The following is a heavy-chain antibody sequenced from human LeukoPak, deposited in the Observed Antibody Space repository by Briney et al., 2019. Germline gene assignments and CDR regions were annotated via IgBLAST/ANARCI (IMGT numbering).Heavy chain of an antibody. V-gene: IGHV4-59*01. D-gene: IGHD2-2*01. CDR3: ARGYCSSTSCYDYYGMDV. J-gene: IGHJ6*02. CDR1: GGSISSYY. Sequence: SETLSLTCTVSGGSISSYYWSWIRQPPGKGLEWIGYIYYSGSTNYNPSLKSRVTISVDTSKNQFSLKLSSVTAADTAVYCCARGYCSSTSCYDYYGMDVWGQGTTVTVSS. CDR2: IYYSGST.